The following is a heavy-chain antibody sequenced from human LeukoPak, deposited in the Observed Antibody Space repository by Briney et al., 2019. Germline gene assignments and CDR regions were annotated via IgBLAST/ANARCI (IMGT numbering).Heavy chain of an antibody. J-gene: IGHJ5*02. CDR2: IIPIFGTA. Sequence: ASVKVSCKASGGTFSSYAISWVRQAPGQGLEWMGGIIPIFGTANYAQKFQGGVTITTDESTSTAYMELSSLRSEDTAVYYCARAPPPGSSSSNWFDPWGQGTLVTVSS. D-gene: IGHD6-6*01. CDR1: GGTFSSYA. CDR3: ARAPPPGSSSSNWFDP. V-gene: IGHV1-69*05.